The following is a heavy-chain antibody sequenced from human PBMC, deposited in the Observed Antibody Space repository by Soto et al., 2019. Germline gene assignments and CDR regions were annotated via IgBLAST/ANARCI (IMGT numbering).Heavy chain of an antibody. CDR1: GGSFSGYY. J-gene: IGHJ5*02. CDR3: ARGRKWRYSSSNNWFDP. D-gene: IGHD6-6*01. Sequence: SETLSLTCAVYGGSFSGYYWSWIRQPPGKGLEWIGEINHSGSTNYNPSLKSRVTISVDTSKNQFSLKLSSVTAADTAVYYCARGRKWRYSSSNNWFDPWGQGTLVTAPQ. CDR2: INHSGST. V-gene: IGHV4-34*01.